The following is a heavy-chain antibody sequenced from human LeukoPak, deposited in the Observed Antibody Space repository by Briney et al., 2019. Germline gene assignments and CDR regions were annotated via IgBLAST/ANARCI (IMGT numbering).Heavy chain of an antibody. CDR3: ARPTDFWSGYCRGGGGYYFDY. CDR1: GYTFTGYY. D-gene: IGHD3-3*01. Sequence: ASVKVSCKASGYTFTGYYMHWVRQAPGQGLEWMGWINPNSGGTNYAQKFQGRVTMTRDTSISTAYMELSRLRSDDTAVYYCARPTDFWSGYCRGGGGYYFDYWGQGTLVTVSS. CDR2: INPNSGGT. J-gene: IGHJ4*02. V-gene: IGHV1-2*02.